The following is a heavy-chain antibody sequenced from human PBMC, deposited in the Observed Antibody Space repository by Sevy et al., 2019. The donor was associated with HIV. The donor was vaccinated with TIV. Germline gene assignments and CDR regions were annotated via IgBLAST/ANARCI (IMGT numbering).Heavy chain of an antibody. Sequence: SETLSLTCTVSGGSISSSSIYWGWIRQSPGKGLEWIGSIYYSGTTYYNPSLKSRVTISVDTSTNQFSLKLSSVTAADTAVYYCARSIAAAGTSFFDPWGQGALVTVSS. J-gene: IGHJ5*02. CDR2: IYYSGTT. CDR3: ARSIAAAGTSFFDP. CDR1: GGSISSSSIY. V-gene: IGHV4-39*01. D-gene: IGHD6-13*01.